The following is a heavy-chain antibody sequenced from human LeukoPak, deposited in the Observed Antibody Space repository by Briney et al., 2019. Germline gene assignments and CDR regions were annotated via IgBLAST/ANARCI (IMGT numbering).Heavy chain of an antibody. Sequence: PSETLSLTCTVSGGSISGSSYYWGWIRQPPGKGLEWIGSIYYSGSTYYNPSLKSRVTISVDTSKNQFSLKLSSVTAADTAVYYCARVGWAAGTFDYWGQGTLVTVSS. CDR2: IYYSGST. D-gene: IGHD6-13*01. CDR1: GGSISGSSYY. J-gene: IGHJ4*02. CDR3: ARVGWAAGTFDY. V-gene: IGHV4-39*01.